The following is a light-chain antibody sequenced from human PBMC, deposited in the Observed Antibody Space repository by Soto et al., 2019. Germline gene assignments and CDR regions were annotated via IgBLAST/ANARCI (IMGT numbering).Light chain of an antibody. CDR1: SSDIGGYNY. J-gene: IGLJ1*01. CDR3: TAYAGGNNV. Sequence: QSALTQPPSASGSPGQSVTISCTGTSSDIGGYNYVSWYQQHPGKVPKRMVYEVNKRPSGVPDRLSGSKSGNTASLTVSGLQDEDEAAYYCTAYAGGNNVFGTGTKLTVL. V-gene: IGLV2-8*01. CDR2: EVN.